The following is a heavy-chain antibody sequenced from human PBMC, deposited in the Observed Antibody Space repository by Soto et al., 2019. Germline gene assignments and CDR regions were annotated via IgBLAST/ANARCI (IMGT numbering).Heavy chain of an antibody. J-gene: IGHJ4*02. Sequence: GGSLRLSCAASGFTFSSYAMSWVRQAPGKGLEWASAISASGGGTYYADSVKGRFTISRDNSKNTLYLQMNSLRAEDTAVYSCAKAWMDNARHRYFDHWGQGTLVTVSS. CDR2: ISASGGGT. CDR3: AKAWMDNARHRYFDH. D-gene: IGHD5-12*01. CDR1: GFTFSSYA. V-gene: IGHV3-23*01.